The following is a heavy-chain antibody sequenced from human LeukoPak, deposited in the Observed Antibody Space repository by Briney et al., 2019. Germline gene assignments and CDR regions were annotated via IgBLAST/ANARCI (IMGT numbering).Heavy chain of an antibody. CDR2: MNPNSGNT. D-gene: IGHD6-13*01. CDR3: ARVTAAGTWTFDI. J-gene: IGHJ3*02. CDR1: GDTFIIND. V-gene: IGHV1-8*02. Sequence: ASVKASGKAFGDTFIINDINWVRQATGQGLEWMGWMNPNSGNTGYAQKFQGRVTMTRNISITTAYMELTDLRSEDTAVYYCARVTAAGTWTFDIWGQGTTVTVSS.